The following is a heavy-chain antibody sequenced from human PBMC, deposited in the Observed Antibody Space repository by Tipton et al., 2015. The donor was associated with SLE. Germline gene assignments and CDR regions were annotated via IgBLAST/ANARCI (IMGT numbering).Heavy chain of an antibody. CDR2: INHSGST. J-gene: IGHJ3*02. CDR3: ARGKDIVVARDAFDI. Sequence: TLSLTCAVYGGSFRGYYWSWIRQHPGKGLEWIGEINHSGSTNYNPSLKSRVTISVDTSKNQFSLKLSSVTAADTAVYYCARGKDIVVARDAFDIWGQGTIVTVSS. D-gene: IGHD2-15*01. CDR1: GGSFRGYY. V-gene: IGHV4-34*01.